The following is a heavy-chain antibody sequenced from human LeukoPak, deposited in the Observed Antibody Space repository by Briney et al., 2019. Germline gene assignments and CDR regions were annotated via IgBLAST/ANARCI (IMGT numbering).Heavy chain of an antibody. CDR3: ASHEPMGAFDI. CDR1: GGSISSGGYY. J-gene: IGHJ3*02. CDR2: IYYSGST. D-gene: IGHD1-14*01. V-gene: IGHV4-31*03. Sequence: PSQTLSLTCTVSGGSISSGGYYWRWIRQHPGKGLEWIGYIYYSGSTCYNPSLKSRVTISVDTSKNQFSLKLSSVTAADTAVYYCASHEPMGAFDIWGQGTMVTVSS.